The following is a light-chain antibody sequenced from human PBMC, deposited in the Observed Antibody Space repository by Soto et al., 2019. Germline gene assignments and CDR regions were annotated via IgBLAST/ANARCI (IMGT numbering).Light chain of an antibody. CDR1: QSISSY. J-gene: IGKJ4*01. CDR2: AAS. Sequence: DIQMTQSPSSLSASVGDRVTITCRASQSISSYLNWYQQKPGKAPKLLIYAASSLQTGVTSRFSGSGAGTDFTLTISSLQPEDFATYYCQQSDSILTFGGGTKLEI. V-gene: IGKV1-39*01. CDR3: QQSDSILT.